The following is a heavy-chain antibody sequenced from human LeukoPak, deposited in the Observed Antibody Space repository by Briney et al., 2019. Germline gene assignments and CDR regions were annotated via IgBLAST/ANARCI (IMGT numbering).Heavy chain of an antibody. Sequence: SETLSLTCSDSGGSISSYYWSWIRQPPGKGLEWIGYIYYSGRTNYNPSLKSRVTISVDTSKTQFSLPLSSVTAADTAVYYCARGQKYRNGYTVTELGSGYFDYWGQGTLVTVSS. D-gene: IGHD5-18*01. V-gene: IGHV4-59*01. J-gene: IGHJ4*02. CDR3: ARGQKYRNGYTVTELGSGYFDY. CDR1: GGSISSYY. CDR2: IYYSGRT.